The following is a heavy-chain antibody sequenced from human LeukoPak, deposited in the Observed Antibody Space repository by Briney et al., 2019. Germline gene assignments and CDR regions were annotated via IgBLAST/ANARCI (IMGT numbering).Heavy chain of an antibody. CDR2: INSDGSST. CDR1: GFTFSSYW. Sequence: GGSLRLSCAASGFTFSSYWMHWVRQAPGKGLVWVSRINSDGSSTTYADSVKGRFTISRDNAKNTLYLQMNSLRADDTAVYYCAKVTAVASTGALDYWGQGTLVTVSS. V-gene: IGHV3-74*01. J-gene: IGHJ4*02. CDR3: AKVTAVASTGALDY. D-gene: IGHD6-19*01.